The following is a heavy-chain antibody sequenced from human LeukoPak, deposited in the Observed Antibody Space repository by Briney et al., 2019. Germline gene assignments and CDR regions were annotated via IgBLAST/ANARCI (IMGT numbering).Heavy chain of an antibody. D-gene: IGHD5-12*01. V-gene: IGHV3-48*02. CDR1: GFTFSTYS. CDR2: ISGSGTTI. J-gene: IGHJ4*02. CDR3: ARGGYDFDY. Sequence: GRSLRLSCAASGFTFSTYSMNWVRQAPGKGLEWISYISGSGTTIYCADPVRGRFTTSRDNAKNSLYLQMNSLRDEDTAVYYCARGGYDFDYWGQGTLVTVSS.